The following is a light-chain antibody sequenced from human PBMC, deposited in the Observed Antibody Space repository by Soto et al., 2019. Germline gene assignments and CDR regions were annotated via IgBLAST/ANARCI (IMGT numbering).Light chain of an antibody. CDR1: RSVSSN. CDR3: QQYNNWPPWT. V-gene: IGKV3-15*01. Sequence: EIVMTQSPATLSVSPGERATLSCRASRSVSSNLAWYQQKPGQAPRLLIYDTYTRATGIPVRFSGSGSGTDFTLTISSLQSEDFAVYYCQQYNNWPPWTFGQGTKVDIK. J-gene: IGKJ1*01. CDR2: DTY.